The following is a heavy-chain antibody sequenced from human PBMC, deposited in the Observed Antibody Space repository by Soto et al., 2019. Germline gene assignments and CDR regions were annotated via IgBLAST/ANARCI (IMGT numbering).Heavy chain of an antibody. CDR3: AKGSIEYSASVDN. Sequence: EVQLLESGGGLVQPGGSLRLSCAASGFSFSSYAMVWVRQAPGKGLEWVSVISARGGSSYFADSVKGRFTISRDNSKNVLSLEMNILRAEDTAIYFCAKGSIEYSASVDNWGQGTLVLVSS. D-gene: IGHD5-12*01. V-gene: IGHV3-23*01. CDR2: ISARGGSS. J-gene: IGHJ4*02. CDR1: GFSFSSYA.